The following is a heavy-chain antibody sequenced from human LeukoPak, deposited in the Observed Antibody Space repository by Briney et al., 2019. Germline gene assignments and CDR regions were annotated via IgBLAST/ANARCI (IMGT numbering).Heavy chain of an antibody. Sequence: GGSLRLSCAASGFTFNRSWMSWVRQAPGKGLEWVANIKPEGREKDYVDSVKGRFTISRDNTKNSLYLQMDSLRAEDTAVYYCATGGHYYGNWGQGTLVTVSS. D-gene: IGHD3-16*01. V-gene: IGHV3-7*05. J-gene: IGHJ4*02. CDR3: ATGGHYYGN. CDR1: GFTFNRSW. CDR2: IKPEGREK.